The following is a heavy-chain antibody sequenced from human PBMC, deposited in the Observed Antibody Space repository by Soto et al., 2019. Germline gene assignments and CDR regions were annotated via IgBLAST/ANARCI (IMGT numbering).Heavy chain of an antibody. CDR2: IYYSVTT. CDR1: GDSISSYY. J-gene: IGHJ4*02. CDR3: AKAPRGYYEGGFLDY. Sequence: DTLSLTCTVSGDSISSYYWNWIRQPPGKGLEWVGYIYYSVTTNYNPSLKSRISMSADRSKNQLSLKLRSVTAADTAVYYCAKAPRGYYEGGFLDYWGQGILVTVSS. D-gene: IGHD3-22*01. V-gene: IGHV4-59*01.